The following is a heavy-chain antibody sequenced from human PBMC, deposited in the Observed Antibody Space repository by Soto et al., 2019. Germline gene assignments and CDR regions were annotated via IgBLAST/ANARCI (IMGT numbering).Heavy chain of an antibody. D-gene: IGHD1-1*01. CDR3: VRGGYMHACDI. V-gene: IGHV3-74*01. Sequence: EVQLVESGGGLVQPGGSLGLSCAAAGFNFSTYWMYWVRQAPGKGLVWVAHINSDGSSTNYAEAVKGRFTFSRDNAKNTLYLQMNSLRAEDTAVYYCVRGGYMHACDIWGQGTMVTVSS. J-gene: IGHJ3*02. CDR2: INSDGSST. CDR1: GFNFSTYW.